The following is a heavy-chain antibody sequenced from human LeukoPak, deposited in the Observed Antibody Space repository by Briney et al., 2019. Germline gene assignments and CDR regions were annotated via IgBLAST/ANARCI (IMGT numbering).Heavy chain of an antibody. J-gene: IGHJ4*02. CDR1: GDSISRYY. CDR3: ARSWRFGEFDY. Sequence: SETLSLTCTVSGDSISRYYWGWIRQPPGKGLEWIGSIYYSGSTYYNPSLKSRVTISVDTSKNQFSLKLSSVTAADTAVYYCARSWRFGEFDYWGQGTLVTVSS. V-gene: IGHV4-39*07. CDR2: IYYSGST. D-gene: IGHD3-10*01.